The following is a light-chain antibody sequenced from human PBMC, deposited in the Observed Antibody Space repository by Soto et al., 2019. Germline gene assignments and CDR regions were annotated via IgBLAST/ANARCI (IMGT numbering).Light chain of an antibody. V-gene: IGLV2-14*01. CDR2: EVS. J-gene: IGLJ3*02. CDR1: SSDVGYFNF. CDR3: TSYTTSTAHFV. Sequence: QSALTQPASVSGSPGQSITISCTGTSSDVGYFNFVSWYQQHPGKAPKLMIYEVSNRPSGVSNRFSGSKSGNTASLTISGLQAEDEADYYCTSYTTSTAHFVFGGGTQLTVL.